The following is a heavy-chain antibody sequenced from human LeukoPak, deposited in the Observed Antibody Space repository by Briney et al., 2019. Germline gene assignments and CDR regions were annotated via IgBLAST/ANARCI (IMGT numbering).Heavy chain of an antibody. CDR1: GYTFTSYG. V-gene: IGHV1-18*01. D-gene: IGHD3-22*01. J-gene: IGHJ6*02. Sequence: ASVKVSCKASGYTFTSYGISWVRQAPGQGLEWMGWISAYNGNTNYAQKLQGRVTMTTDTSTSTAYMELRSLRSDDTAVYYCARGVYPVYYYDSSGLVDVWGQGTTVTVSS. CDR3: ARGVYPVYYYDSSGLVDV. CDR2: ISAYNGNT.